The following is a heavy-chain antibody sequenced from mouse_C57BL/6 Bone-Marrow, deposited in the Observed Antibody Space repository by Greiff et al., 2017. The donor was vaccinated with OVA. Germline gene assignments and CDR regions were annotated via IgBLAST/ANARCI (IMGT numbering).Heavy chain of an antibody. J-gene: IGHJ3*01. D-gene: IGHD1-1*01. Sequence: EVQLQQSGAELVQPGASVKLSCTASGFTIKDYYMHWVQQRTEQGLEWIGWIDPEDGETKYAPTFPGKATISADTATNTAYLQLSSLTSEDTAVYYSATFVTTVVAPAYWGQGTLVTVSA. V-gene: IGHV14-2*01. CDR1: GFTIKDYY. CDR2: IDPEDGET. CDR3: ATFVTTVVAPAY.